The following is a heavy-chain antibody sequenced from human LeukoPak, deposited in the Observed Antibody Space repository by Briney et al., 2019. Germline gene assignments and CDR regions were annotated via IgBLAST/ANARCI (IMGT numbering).Heavy chain of an antibody. D-gene: IGHD2-2*01. V-gene: IGHV3-23*01. J-gene: IGHJ6*03. CDR3: ARGCSSTSCYTYYMDV. Sequence: GGSLRLSCEASGFTFSSYSMNWVRQAPGKGLEWVSAISGSDGSTNYADSVKGRFTISRDNSKNTLYLQMGSLRAEDMAVYYCARGCSSTSCYTYYMDVWGKGTTVTISS. CDR2: ISGSDGST. CDR1: GFTFSSYS.